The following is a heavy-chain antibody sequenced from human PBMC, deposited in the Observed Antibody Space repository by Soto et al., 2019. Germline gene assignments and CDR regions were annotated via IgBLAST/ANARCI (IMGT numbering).Heavy chain of an antibody. J-gene: IGHJ3*02. CDR1: GFTFPNYA. D-gene: IGHD6-25*01. CDR3: AKHLPSKTKQRHWADAFHI. Sequence: EVRLLESGGGLVQPGGSLRLSCFASGFTFPNYAMSWVRQAPGKGLEWVSVVTGRASSTYYADSVEGRFTISRDNSRNTLFLQMNSLGAEDTAVYYCAKHLPSKTKQRHWADAFHIWGQGTMLTVSS. CDR2: VTGRASST. V-gene: IGHV3-23*01.